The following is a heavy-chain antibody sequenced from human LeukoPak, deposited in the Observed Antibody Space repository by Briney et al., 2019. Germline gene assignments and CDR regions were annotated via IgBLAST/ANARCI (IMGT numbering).Heavy chain of an antibody. Sequence: GGSLRLSCAASGFTFSSYAMHWVRQAPGKGLEYVSAISSNGGSTYYANSVKGRFTISRDNSKNTLYLQMGSLRAEDMAVYYCARGGLRLGELSTNPFYYCDYWGQGTLVTVSS. CDR1: GFTFSSYA. V-gene: IGHV3-64*01. CDR3: ARGGLRLGELSTNPFYYCDY. CDR2: ISSNGGST. J-gene: IGHJ4*02. D-gene: IGHD3-16*02.